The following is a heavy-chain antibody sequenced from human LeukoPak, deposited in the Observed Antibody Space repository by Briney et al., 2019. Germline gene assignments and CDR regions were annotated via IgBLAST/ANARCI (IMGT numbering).Heavy chain of an antibody. CDR3: ARVVADFWSGYYLSRDYYLDY. CDR1: GGSFSGYY. D-gene: IGHD3-3*01. V-gene: IGHV4-34*01. Sequence: SETLSLTCAVYGGSFSGYYWSWIRQPPGKGLEWIGEINHSGSTNYNPSLKSRVTISVDTSKNQFSLKLSSVTAADTAVYFCARVVADFWSGYYLSRDYYLDYWGQGTLVTVSS. CDR2: INHSGST. J-gene: IGHJ4*02.